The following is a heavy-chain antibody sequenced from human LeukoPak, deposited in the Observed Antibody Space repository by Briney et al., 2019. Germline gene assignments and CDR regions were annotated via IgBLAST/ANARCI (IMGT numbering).Heavy chain of an antibody. V-gene: IGHV4-30-2*01. Sequence: SQTLSLTCTVSGGSISSGDYYWSWIRQPPGKGLEWIGEINHSGSTNYNPSLKSRVTISVDTSKNQFSLKLSSVTAADTAVYYCASYTAGGGGLDYWGQGTLVTVSS. CDR3: ASYTAGGGGLDY. D-gene: IGHD5-18*01. CDR2: INHSGST. CDR1: GGSISSGDYY. J-gene: IGHJ4*02.